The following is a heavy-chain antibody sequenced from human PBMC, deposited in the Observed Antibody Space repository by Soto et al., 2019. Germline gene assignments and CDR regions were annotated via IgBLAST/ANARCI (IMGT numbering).Heavy chain of an antibody. J-gene: IGHJ4*02. CDR1: GFAFSSYG. CDR3: VSDRGYGHASVPYS. Sequence: QAQLVESGGGVVQXGRSLRLSCAASGFAFSSYGMHWVRQAPGTGLEWVAVISYDGSLQHYADSVKGRFTISRDNSKNMVLLQISSLRAEDTAVYYCVSDRGYGHASVPYSWGQGTLVSVSS. D-gene: IGHD5-18*01. CDR2: ISYDGSLQ. V-gene: IGHV3-30*03.